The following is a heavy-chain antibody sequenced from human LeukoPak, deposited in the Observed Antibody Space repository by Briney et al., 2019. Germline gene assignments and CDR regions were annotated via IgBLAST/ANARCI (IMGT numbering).Heavy chain of an antibody. D-gene: IGHD3-22*01. Sequence: SETLSLTCAVYGGSFSGYYWSWIRQPPGKGLEWIGEINHSGSTNYNPSLKSRVTISVDKSKNQFSLKLSSVTAADTAVYYCARDNYERYSYYGMDVWGQGTTVTVSS. CDR1: GGSFSGYY. CDR3: ARDNYERYSYYGMDV. V-gene: IGHV4-34*01. J-gene: IGHJ6*02. CDR2: INHSGST.